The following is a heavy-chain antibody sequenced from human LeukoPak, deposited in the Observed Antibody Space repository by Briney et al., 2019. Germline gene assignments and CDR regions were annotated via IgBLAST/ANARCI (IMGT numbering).Heavy chain of an antibody. CDR1: GFTFSSYW. CDR2: INTDGSSA. Sequence: GGSLRLSCAASGFTFSSYWMHWVRQAPGQGLVWVSLINTDGSSATYADSVKGRFTISRDNARNTLYLQMNSLRAEDTAVYYCTRQMPAIRYFDFWGQGTLVTVSS. D-gene: IGHD5-24*01. CDR3: TRQMPAIRYFDF. J-gene: IGHJ4*02. V-gene: IGHV3-74*01.